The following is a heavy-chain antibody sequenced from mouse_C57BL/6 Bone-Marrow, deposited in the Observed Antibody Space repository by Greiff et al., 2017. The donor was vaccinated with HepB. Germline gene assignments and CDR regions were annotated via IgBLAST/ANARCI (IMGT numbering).Heavy chain of an antibody. CDR3: ARQGGSSLSYWYFDV. J-gene: IGHJ1*03. Sequence: EVHLVESGGDLVKPGGSLKLSCAASGFTFSSYGMSWVRQTPDKRLEWVATISSGGSYTYYPDSVKGRFTISRDNAKNTLYLQMSSLKSEDTAMYYCARQGGSSLSYWYFDVWGTGTTVTVSS. CDR1: GFTFSSYG. D-gene: IGHD1-1*01. CDR2: ISSGGSYT. V-gene: IGHV5-6*01.